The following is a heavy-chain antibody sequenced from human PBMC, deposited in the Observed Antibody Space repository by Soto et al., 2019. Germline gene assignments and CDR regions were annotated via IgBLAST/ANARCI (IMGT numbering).Heavy chain of an antibody. D-gene: IGHD4-17*01. J-gene: IGHJ4*02. Sequence: GESLKISCAASGFTFSSYAMSWVRQAPGKGLEWVSAISGSGGSTYYADSVKGRFTISRDNSKNTLYLQMNSLRAEDTAVYYCAKAPSYYGDSGYFDYWGQGTLVTVSS. CDR2: ISGSGGST. CDR1: GFTFSSYA. CDR3: AKAPSYYGDSGYFDY. V-gene: IGHV3-23*01.